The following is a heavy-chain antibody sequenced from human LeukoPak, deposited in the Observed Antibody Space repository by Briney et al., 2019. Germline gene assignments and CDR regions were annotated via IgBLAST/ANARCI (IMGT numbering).Heavy chain of an antibody. CDR2: ISSSSSYI. Sequence: PGGSLRLSCAASGFTFSSYSMNWVRQAPGKGLEWVSSISSSSSYIYYADSVKGRFTISRDNAKNSLYLQMNSLRAEDTAVYYCARTVQWYDILTGYSGRNGAFDIWGQGTMVTVSS. J-gene: IGHJ3*02. CDR3: ARTVQWYDILTGYSGRNGAFDI. CDR1: GFTFSSYS. V-gene: IGHV3-21*01. D-gene: IGHD3-9*01.